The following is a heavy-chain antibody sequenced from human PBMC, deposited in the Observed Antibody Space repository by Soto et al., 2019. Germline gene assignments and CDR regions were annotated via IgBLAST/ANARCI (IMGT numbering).Heavy chain of an antibody. CDR2: IYYSGST. V-gene: IGHV4-59*01. J-gene: IGHJ5*02. CDR3: ARDYCGGDCYSPQQVSWFDP. D-gene: IGHD2-21*02. Sequence: PSETLSLTCTVSGGSISSYYWSWIRQPPGKGLEWIGYIYYSGSTNYNPSLKSRVTISVDTSKNQFSLKLSSVTAADTAVYYCARDYCGGDCYSPQQVSWFDPWGQGTLVTVSS. CDR1: GGSISSYY.